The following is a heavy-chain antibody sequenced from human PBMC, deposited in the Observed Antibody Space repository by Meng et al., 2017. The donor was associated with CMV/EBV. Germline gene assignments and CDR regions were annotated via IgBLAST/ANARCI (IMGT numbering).Heavy chain of an antibody. CDR2: ISGSGGST. CDR3: AKGNYDILTDYYYYYGMDV. Sequence: GESLKISCAASGFTFSSYAMSWVRQAPGKGLEWVSAISGSGGSTYYADSVKGRFTISRDNSKNTLYLQMNSLRAEDTAVYYWAKGNYDILTDYYYYYGMDVWGQGTTVTVSS. CDR1: GFTFSSYA. D-gene: IGHD3-9*01. J-gene: IGHJ6*02. V-gene: IGHV3-23*01.